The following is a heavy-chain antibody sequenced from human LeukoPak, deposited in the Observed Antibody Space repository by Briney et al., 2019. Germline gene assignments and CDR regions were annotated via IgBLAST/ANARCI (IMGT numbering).Heavy chain of an antibody. Sequence: SETLSLTCAVYGGSFSGYYWSWIRQPPGKGLEWIGYIYDSGSTYYNPSLKSRITISVDTSENRFSLKLSSATATDTAVYYCARDCSGGSCYGAFDIWGQGTMVTVSS. J-gene: IGHJ3*02. D-gene: IGHD2-15*01. CDR2: IYDSGST. CDR1: GGSFSGYY. CDR3: ARDCSGGSCYGAFDI. V-gene: IGHV4-30-4*01.